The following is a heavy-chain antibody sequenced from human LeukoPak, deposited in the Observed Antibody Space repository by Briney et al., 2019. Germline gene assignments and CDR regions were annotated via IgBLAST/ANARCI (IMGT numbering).Heavy chain of an antibody. CDR1: GFTFSNYA. V-gene: IGHV3-23*01. Sequence: GGSLRLSCTASGFTFSNYAMSWVRQAPGKGLEWVSAISGSGGSTYYADSVKGRFTISRDNSKNTLYLQMNSLRAEDTAVYYCAKDQIHGYCSGGSCYSGPDAFDIWGQGTMVTVSS. CDR2: ISGSGGST. CDR3: AKDQIHGYCSGGSCYSGPDAFDI. D-gene: IGHD2-15*01. J-gene: IGHJ3*02.